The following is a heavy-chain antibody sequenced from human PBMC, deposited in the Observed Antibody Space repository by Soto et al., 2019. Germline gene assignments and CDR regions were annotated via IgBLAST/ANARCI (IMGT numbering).Heavy chain of an antibody. V-gene: IGHV4-59*01. CDR1: GGSISSYY. CDR2: IYYSGST. J-gene: IGHJ4*02. D-gene: IGHD6-13*01. Sequence: QVQLQESGPGLVKPSETLSLTCTVSGGSISSYYWSWIRQPPGKGLEWIGYIYYSGSTNYNPSLKSRVTISVDTSKNQFSLKLSSVTAADTAVYYCAREGGSSWHFDYWGQGTLVTVSS. CDR3: AREGGSSWHFDY.